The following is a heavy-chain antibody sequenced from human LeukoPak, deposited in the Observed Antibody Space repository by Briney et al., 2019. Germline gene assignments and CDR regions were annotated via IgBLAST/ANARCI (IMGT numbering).Heavy chain of an antibody. D-gene: IGHD4-23*01. CDR2: IIPMLGTA. J-gene: IGHJ6*02. CDR1: EGTFSSYA. V-gene: IGHV1-69*13. Sequence: PGASVTVSCKASEGTFSSYAISWVRQAPGQGLEWMGQIIPMLGTASYAQRFQGRVTLTADESTSTAYMELSSLRSEDTAVYYCARESLPYGGNSFGHYYGMDVWGQGTTVTVSS. CDR3: ARESLPYGGNSFGHYYGMDV.